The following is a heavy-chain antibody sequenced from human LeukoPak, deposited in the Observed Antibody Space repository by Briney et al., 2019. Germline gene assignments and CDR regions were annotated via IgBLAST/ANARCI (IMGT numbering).Heavy chain of an antibody. Sequence: GGSLRLSCTASGFTFGDYAMSWFRQAPGKGLEWVSYISSSSSTIYYADSVKGRFTISRDNAKNSLYLQMNSLRAEDTAVYYCANAYSSSIFVTVKNYYYFDYWGQGTLVTVSS. CDR1: GFTFGDYA. J-gene: IGHJ4*02. CDR3: ANAYSSSIFVTVKNYYYFDY. D-gene: IGHD6-6*01. CDR2: ISSSSSTI. V-gene: IGHV3-48*01.